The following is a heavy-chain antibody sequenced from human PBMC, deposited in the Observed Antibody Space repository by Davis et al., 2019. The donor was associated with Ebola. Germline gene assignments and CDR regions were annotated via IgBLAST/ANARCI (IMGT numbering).Heavy chain of an antibody. J-gene: IGHJ2*01. CDR2: IWYDGSNK. V-gene: IGHV3-30*02. Sequence: PGGSLRLSCAASGFTFSSYGMHWVRQAPGKGLEWVAVIWYDGSNKYYADSVKGRFTISRDNSKNTLYLQMNSLRAEGTAVYYCAKEAHYCSSTSCYWYFDLWGRGTLVTVSS. CDR3: AKEAHYCSSTSCYWYFDL. CDR1: GFTFSSYG. D-gene: IGHD2-2*01.